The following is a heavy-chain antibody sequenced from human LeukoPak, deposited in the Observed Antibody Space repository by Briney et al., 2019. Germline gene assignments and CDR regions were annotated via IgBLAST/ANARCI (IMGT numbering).Heavy chain of an antibody. CDR3: ARFLYYCGSGREVDYYGMDG. J-gene: IGHJ6*02. CDR1: GYTFTSYA. V-gene: IGHV1-3*04. D-gene: IGHD3-10*01. Sequence: ASVKVSRKASGYTFTSYAMHWVRQAPGQRLEWMGWFNTGNGNTKYSQKFQGRVTSTRDTSASTAYMELSSLTSEDTAVYYCARFLYYCGSGREVDYYGMDGWGQGTTVTVSS. CDR2: FNTGNGNT.